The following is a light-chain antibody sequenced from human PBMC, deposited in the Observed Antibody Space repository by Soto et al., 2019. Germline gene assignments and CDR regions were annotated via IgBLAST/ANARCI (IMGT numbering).Light chain of an antibody. CDR2: KAS. V-gene: IGKV1-5*03. Sequence: IQMTQSPSTLSASVGDRVTITCRASQSISSWLAWYQQKPGKAPNLLIYKASSLESGVPSRFSGSGSGTEFTLTISSLHPDDFATYYCQRYDGYSRTFGQGTKVE. CDR3: QRYDGYSRT. CDR1: QSISSW. J-gene: IGKJ1*01.